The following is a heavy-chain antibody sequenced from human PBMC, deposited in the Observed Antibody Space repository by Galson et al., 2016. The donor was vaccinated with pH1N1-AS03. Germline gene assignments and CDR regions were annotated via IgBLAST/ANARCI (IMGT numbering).Heavy chain of an antibody. J-gene: IGHJ6*02. D-gene: IGHD2-2*01. CDR1: GYIFTGFY. Sequence: SVKVSCKASGYIFTGFYVHWVRQAPGQGLEWMGWINTDSGVTNYAQKFEAWVTMTRDTSVSTAYMELYGLTYDDTAVYYCARDPRGPCTSATCHTTYYFGMDVWGQGTTVIVSS. CDR3: ARDPRGPCTSATCHTTYYFGMDV. CDR2: INTDSGVT. V-gene: IGHV1-2*04.